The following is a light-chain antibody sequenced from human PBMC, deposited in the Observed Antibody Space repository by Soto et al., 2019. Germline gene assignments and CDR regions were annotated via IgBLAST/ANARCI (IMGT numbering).Light chain of an antibody. V-gene: IGKV3-11*01. Sequence: EIVLTQSPATLSFSPGERATLSCRASQSVGTYFAWYQQKPGQAPMLLIYDSSNRATGIPAKFSGSGSGTDFTLTISSLEPEDFAVYYCQQRSDWPSTFGGGTKVEIK. CDR1: QSVGTY. CDR2: DSS. J-gene: IGKJ4*01. CDR3: QQRSDWPST.